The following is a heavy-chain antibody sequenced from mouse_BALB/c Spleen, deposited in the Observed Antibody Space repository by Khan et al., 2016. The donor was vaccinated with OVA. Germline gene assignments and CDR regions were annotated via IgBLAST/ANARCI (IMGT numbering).Heavy chain of an antibody. CDR3: ARGDGYYVYFDY. D-gene: IGHD2-3*01. V-gene: IGHV1-77*01. CDR2: IYPGSDNA. Sequence: QIQLVQSGPELVKPGASVKMSCKASGYTFTYYVITWVKQRTGQGLEWIGEIYPGSDNAYYNERFKGKATLTADKSSNTTHMQLSSLTSEDSAVHFCARGDGYYVYFDYWGQGTTLTVSS. CDR1: GYTFTYYV. J-gene: IGHJ2*01.